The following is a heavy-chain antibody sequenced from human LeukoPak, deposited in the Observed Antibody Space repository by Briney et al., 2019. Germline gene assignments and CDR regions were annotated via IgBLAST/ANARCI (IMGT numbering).Heavy chain of an antibody. CDR2: ISSSGSTI. V-gene: IGHV3-11*04. Sequence: GGSLRLSCAASGFTFSDYYMSWIRQAPGKGLEWVSYISSSGSTIYYADSVKGRFTISRDNAKYSLYLQMNSLRAEDTAVYYCARESYYYDSSGYYAIYAFDIWGQGTMVTVSS. CDR1: GFTFSDYY. D-gene: IGHD3-22*01. J-gene: IGHJ3*02. CDR3: ARESYYYDSSGYYAIYAFDI.